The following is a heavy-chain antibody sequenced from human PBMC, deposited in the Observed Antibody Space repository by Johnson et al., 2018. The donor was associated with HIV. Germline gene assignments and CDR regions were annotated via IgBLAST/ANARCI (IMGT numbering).Heavy chain of an antibody. Sequence: QVQLVESGGGVVQPGRSLRLSCAASGFTFRNYGIHWVRQAPGKGLEWVAVISYDGSDKYYADSVKGRFTLSRDTSKNTLYLQMNTLRAEDTAVYYCANLPQPFHYYDSGRPNPFDIWGQGTMVTVSS. J-gene: IGHJ3*02. CDR1: GFTFRNYG. CDR3: ANLPQPFHYYDSGRPNPFDI. CDR2: ISYDGSDK. V-gene: IGHV3-30*18. D-gene: IGHD3-10*01.